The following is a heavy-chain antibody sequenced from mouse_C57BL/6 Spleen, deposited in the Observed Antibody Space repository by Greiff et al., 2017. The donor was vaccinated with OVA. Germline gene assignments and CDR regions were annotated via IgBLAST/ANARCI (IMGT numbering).Heavy chain of an antibody. CDR3: TRRYY. J-gene: IGHJ2*01. CDR2: IDPETGGT. V-gene: IGHV1-15*01. Sequence: VKLVESGAELVRPGASVTLSCKASGYTFTDYEMHWVKQTPVHGLEWIGAIDPETGGTAYNQKFKGKARLTADKSSSTAYMELRSLTSEDSAVYYCTRRYYWSQGTTLTVSS. CDR1: GYTFTDYE.